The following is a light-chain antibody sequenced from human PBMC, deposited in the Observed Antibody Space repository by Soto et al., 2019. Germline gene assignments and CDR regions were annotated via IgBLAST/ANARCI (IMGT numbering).Light chain of an antibody. CDR3: AAWDDSLSGVV. Sequence: QPVLTKPPSASGTPGQRVTISCSGSSSNIGSNYVFWYQHLPGTAPKLLIYRNNQRPSGFPDRFSGSKSGTSASLAIGGLRSEDETDYYCAAWDDSLSGVVFGGGNQLTVL. CDR1: SSNIGSNY. CDR2: RNN. V-gene: IGLV1-47*01. J-gene: IGLJ2*01.